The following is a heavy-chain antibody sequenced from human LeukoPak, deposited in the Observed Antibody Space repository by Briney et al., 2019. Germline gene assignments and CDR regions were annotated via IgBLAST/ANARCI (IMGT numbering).Heavy chain of an antibody. CDR3: ARTALTMVRGVSDY. J-gene: IGHJ4*02. D-gene: IGHD3-10*01. V-gene: IGHV1-18*01. CDR2: ISAYNGNT. CDR1: GYTFTSYG. Sequence: ASAKVSCKASGYTFTSYGISWVRQAPGQGLEWMGWISAYNGNTNYAQKLQGRVTMTTDTSTSTAYMELRSLRSDDTAVYYCARTALTMVRGVSDYWGQGTLVTVSS.